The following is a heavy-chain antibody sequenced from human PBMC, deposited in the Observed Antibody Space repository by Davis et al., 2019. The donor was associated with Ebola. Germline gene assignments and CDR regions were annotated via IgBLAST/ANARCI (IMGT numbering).Heavy chain of an antibody. Sequence: ASVKVSCKASGYTFTSYYMHWVRQAPGQGLEWMGIINPSGGSTSYAQKFQGRVTMTRDTSTSTVYMELSSLRSEDTAVYYCARDLKDCSGGSCYSGGMDVWGQGTTVTVSS. CDR3: ARDLKDCSGGSCYSGGMDV. CDR1: GYTFTSYY. J-gene: IGHJ6*02. CDR2: INPSGGST. V-gene: IGHV1-46*01. D-gene: IGHD2-15*01.